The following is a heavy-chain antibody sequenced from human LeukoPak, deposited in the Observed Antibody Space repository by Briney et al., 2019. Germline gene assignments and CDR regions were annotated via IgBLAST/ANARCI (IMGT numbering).Heavy chain of an antibody. V-gene: IGHV3-33*01. Sequence: PGGSLRLSCAGSGFTFTSYGMHWVRQAPGKGLEWVAVIWFDGGNKYYADSVKGRFTISGDNSKNTLYLQMNSLRAEDTAVYYCARDSTYGSGNFDYWGQGTLVTVSS. D-gene: IGHD3-10*01. CDR2: IWFDGGNK. CDR3: ARDSTYGSGNFDY. CDR1: GFTFTSYG. J-gene: IGHJ4*02.